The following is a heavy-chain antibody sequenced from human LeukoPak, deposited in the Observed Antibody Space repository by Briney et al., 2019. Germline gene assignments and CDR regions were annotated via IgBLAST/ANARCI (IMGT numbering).Heavy chain of an antibody. CDR3: AGAYGDTYYDF. CDR2: IYYTGST. CDR1: GASISDYY. Sequence: SETLSLTCTVSGASISDYYWMWIRQPPGKGLEWIGYIYYTGSTNSSPSLKSRVVMSVDMSKNQFSLSLTSVSAADSALYYCAGAYGDTYYDFWGQGTLVSVSS. V-gene: IGHV4-59*01. D-gene: IGHD4/OR15-4a*01. J-gene: IGHJ4*02.